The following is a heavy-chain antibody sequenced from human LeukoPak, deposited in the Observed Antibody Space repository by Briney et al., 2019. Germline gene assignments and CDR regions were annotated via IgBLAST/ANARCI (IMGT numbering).Heavy chain of an antibody. Sequence: SETLSLTCSVSGHFISDYYWSWIRQSPGKGLEWIGWIHYSGNTYYNPSLKSRVTMSLDTSRNQLSLKLNSVTAADTAVYYGARHSSGWHLDFWGQGSLVTVSS. D-gene: IGHD6-19*01. V-gene: IGHV4-59*01. CDR1: GHFISDYY. CDR3: ARHSSGWHLDF. CDR2: IHYSGNT. J-gene: IGHJ4*02.